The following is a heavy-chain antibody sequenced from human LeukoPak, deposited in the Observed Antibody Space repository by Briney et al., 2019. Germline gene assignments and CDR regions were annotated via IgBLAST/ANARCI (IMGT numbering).Heavy chain of an antibody. V-gene: IGHV4-34*01. J-gene: IGHJ4*02. CDR2: INHSGST. D-gene: IGHD5-12*01. CDR3: AGLIVATTYFDY. Sequence: SETLSLTCAVYGGSFSGYYWSWIRQPPGKGLEWIGEINHSGSTNYNPSLKSRVTISVDTSKNQFSLKLSSVTAADTAVYYCAGLIVATTYFDYWGQETLVTVSS. CDR1: GGSFSGYY.